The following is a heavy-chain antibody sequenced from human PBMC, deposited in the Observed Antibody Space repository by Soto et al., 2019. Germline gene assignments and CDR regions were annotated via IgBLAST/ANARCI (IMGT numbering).Heavy chain of an antibody. CDR3: ASRRRPPEAFDI. Sequence: ASVKVSCKASGYTFTSYGISWVRQAPGQGLEWMGWISAYNGNTNYAQKLQGRVTMTTDTSTSTAYMELRSLRSDDTAVYYCASRRRPPEAFDIWGQGTMVTVSS. J-gene: IGHJ3*02. CDR2: ISAYNGNT. CDR1: GYTFTSYG. V-gene: IGHV1-18*01.